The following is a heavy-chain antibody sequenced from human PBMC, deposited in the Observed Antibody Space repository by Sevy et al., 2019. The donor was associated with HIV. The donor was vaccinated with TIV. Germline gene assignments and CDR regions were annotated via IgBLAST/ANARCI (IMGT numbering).Heavy chain of an antibody. J-gene: IGHJ6*02. D-gene: IGHD1-26*01. Sequence: GGSLRLSCAASEFTFSSYWMSWVRQAPGKGLEWVANIKQDGSEKYYVDSVKDRFTISRDNAKNSLYLQMNSLRAEDTAVYYCARSGGSYDYGMDVWGQWTTVTVSS. CDR3: ARSGGSYDYGMDV. CDR2: IKQDGSEK. V-gene: IGHV3-7*01. CDR1: EFTFSSYW.